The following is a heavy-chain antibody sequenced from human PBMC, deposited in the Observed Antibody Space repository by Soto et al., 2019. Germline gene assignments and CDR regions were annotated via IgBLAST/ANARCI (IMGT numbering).Heavy chain of an antibody. CDR2: ISAYNGNT. CDR1: GYTFTSYG. V-gene: IGHV1-18*01. CDR3: ARDKRVDAYYYGMDV. J-gene: IGHJ6*02. Sequence: QVQLVQSGAEVKKPGASVKVSCKASGYTFTSYGISWVRQAPGQGLEWMGWISAYNGNTNYAQKLQGRVTMTTDTSTSTAYMELRILRSDDTAVYYCARDKRVDAYYYGMDVWGQGTTVTVSS.